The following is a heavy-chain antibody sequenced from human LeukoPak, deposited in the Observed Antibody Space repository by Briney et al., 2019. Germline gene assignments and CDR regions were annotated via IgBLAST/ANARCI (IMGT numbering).Heavy chain of an antibody. D-gene: IGHD3-10*01. Sequence: ASVKVSCKASGYTFTSYGISWVRQAPGQGLEWRGWISAYNDNTNYAQKLQGRVTMTTDTSTSTAYMELRSLRSDDTAVYYCARSMYHLTYYYGSGSYYHFDYWGQGTLVTVSS. J-gene: IGHJ4*02. V-gene: IGHV1-18*04. CDR2: ISAYNDNT. CDR3: ARSMYHLTYYYGSGSYYHFDY. CDR1: GYTFTSYG.